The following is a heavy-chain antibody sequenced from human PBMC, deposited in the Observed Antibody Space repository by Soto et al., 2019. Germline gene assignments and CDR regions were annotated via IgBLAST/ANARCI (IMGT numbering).Heavy chain of an antibody. CDR1: EFAFSRYN. CDR3: ARGDRGSPSFSDY. D-gene: IGHD3-10*01. CDR2: ISTGSSYI. V-gene: IGHV3-21*02. J-gene: IGHJ4*02. Sequence: EVQLVESGGGLVKPGGSLRLSCAASEFAFSRYNMNWVRQAPGKGLEWVSSISTGSSYIFYADSVQGRFTISRDNAKNSLYLQMNSLRAEDTAVYFCARGDRGSPSFSDYWGQGTLVTVSS.